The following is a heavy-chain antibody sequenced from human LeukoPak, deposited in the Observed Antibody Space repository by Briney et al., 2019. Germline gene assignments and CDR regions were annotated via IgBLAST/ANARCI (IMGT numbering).Heavy chain of an antibody. CDR3: ARWPV. V-gene: IGHV3-48*03. J-gene: IGHJ4*01. CDR2: ISSSGSTI. CDR1: GFTFRSYE. Sequence: GSLRLSCAASGFTFRSYEMNWFRQAPGKGLEWVSYISSSGSTIYYADPVKGRFTSSRDNAKNSPYLQLNSLRAEDTAVYYCARWPVWSQGHLVPV. D-gene: IGHD4-17*01.